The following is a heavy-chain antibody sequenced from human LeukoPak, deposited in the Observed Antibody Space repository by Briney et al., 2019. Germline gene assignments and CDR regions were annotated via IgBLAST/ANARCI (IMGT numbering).Heavy chain of an antibody. CDR3: ARDGGSSWYGY. D-gene: IGHD6-13*01. CDR1: GGSISSGGYY. J-gene: IGHJ4*02. CDR2: IYYSGST. Sequence: PSQTLSLTCTVSGGSISSGGYYWSWIRQHPGKGLEWIGYIYYSGSTYYNPSLKSRVTISVDKTKNHFSLKLSSVTAADTAVYYCARDGGSSWYGYWGQGTLVTVSS. V-gene: IGHV4-31*03.